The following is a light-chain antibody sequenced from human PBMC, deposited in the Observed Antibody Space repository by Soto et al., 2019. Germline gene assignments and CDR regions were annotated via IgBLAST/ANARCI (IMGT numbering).Light chain of an antibody. CDR2: ADN. CDR1: NSNIGTNT. V-gene: IGLV1-44*01. Sequence: QSVLTQPPSVSGTPGQRVTISCSGSNSNIGTNTVSWYRQFPGTAPKLLIYADNQWPSGVPDRFSDSKSGTSASLAISGLQSEDEADYYCAAWDDSLNGLVFGGGTKLTVL. CDR3: AAWDDSLNGLV. J-gene: IGLJ3*02.